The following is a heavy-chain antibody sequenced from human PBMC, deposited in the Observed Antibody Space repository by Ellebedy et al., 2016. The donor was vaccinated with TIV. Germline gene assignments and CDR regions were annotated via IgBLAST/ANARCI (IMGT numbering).Heavy chain of an antibody. CDR1: GGSFSGYY. Sequence: SETLSLXXAVYGGSFSGYYWSWIRQPPGKGLEWIGEINHSGSTNYNPSLKSRVTISVDTSKNQFSLKPSSVTAADTAVYYCARGSMGRRVGATHSYYYYMDVWGKGTTVTVSS. J-gene: IGHJ6*03. CDR3: ARGSMGRRVGATHSYYYYMDV. V-gene: IGHV4-34*01. D-gene: IGHD1-26*01. CDR2: INHSGST.